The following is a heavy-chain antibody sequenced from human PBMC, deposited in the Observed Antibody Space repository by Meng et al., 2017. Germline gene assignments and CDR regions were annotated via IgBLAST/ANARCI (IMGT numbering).Heavy chain of an antibody. V-gene: IGHV1-69*01. CDR1: GGTFSSYA. Sequence: QGQMVQSGAEVKKPGSSVKVSCKASGGTFSSYAISWVRQAPGQGLEWMGGIIPIFGTANYAQKFQGRVTITADESTSTAYMELSSLRSEDTAVYYCARAWFGDYSRGSIFDYWGQGTLVTVSS. CDR2: IIPIFGTA. D-gene: IGHD3-10*01. CDR3: ARAWFGDYSRGSIFDY. J-gene: IGHJ4*02.